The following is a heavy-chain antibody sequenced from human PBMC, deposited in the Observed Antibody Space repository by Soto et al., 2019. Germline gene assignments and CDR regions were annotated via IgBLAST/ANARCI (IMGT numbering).Heavy chain of an antibody. CDR3: ASGPYEYFQT. Sequence: QLQLQESGSGLVKPSQTLSLTCTVSGASISSGGYSWNWIRQPPGKGLEWLGYIYHNGGTYSNPSLKSRVTFPVDKSKNQVSLRLTSVIAADTAVYYCASGPYEYFQTWGQGTLVTVSS. J-gene: IGHJ1*01. CDR1: GASISSGGYS. CDR2: IYHNGGT. V-gene: IGHV4-30-2*01.